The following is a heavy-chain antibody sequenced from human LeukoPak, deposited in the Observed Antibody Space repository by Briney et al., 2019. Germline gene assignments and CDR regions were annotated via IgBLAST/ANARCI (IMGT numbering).Heavy chain of an antibody. J-gene: IGHJ4*02. CDR2: ISGSGGST. D-gene: IGHD3-16*01. CDR1: GFTVSSNY. CDR3: AKTPTYDYFDY. Sequence: TGGSLRLSCAASGFTVSSNYMSWVRQAPGKGLEWVSAISGSGGSTYYADSVKGRFTISRDNSKNTLYLQMNSLRAEDTAVYYCAKTPTYDYFDYWGQGTLVTVSS. V-gene: IGHV3-23*01.